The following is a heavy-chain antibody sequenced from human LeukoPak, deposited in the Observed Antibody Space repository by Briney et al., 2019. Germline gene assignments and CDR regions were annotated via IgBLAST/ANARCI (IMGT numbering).Heavy chain of an antibody. CDR3: ARELAYCGGDCYPFDY. V-gene: IGHV4-39*07. J-gene: IGHJ4*02. D-gene: IGHD2-21*02. Sequence: SETLSLTCAVSGESLSWIRQPPGKGLEWIGSIYYSGSTYYNPSLKSRVTISVDTSKNQFSLKLSSVTAADTAVYYCARELAYCGGDCYPFDYWGQGTLVTVSS. CDR2: IYYSGST. CDR1: GESLS.